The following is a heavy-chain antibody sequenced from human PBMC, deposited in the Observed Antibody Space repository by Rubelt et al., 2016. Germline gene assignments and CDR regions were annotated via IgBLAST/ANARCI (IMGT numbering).Heavy chain of an antibody. CDR1: GGSPRYST. Sequence: QVQVKQWGAGLFKPSETLSPTFAVYGGSPRYSTLSLIRQPPGTGRGGLGENTYSGTTNYKPSLQGRAHLAVNTSKNQISLKLGSGTAADTAVYYCANEPGYCVGGRCYGGWFDPWGQGTLVTVSS. CDR3: ANEPGYCVGGRCYGGWFDP. V-gene: IGHV4-34*02. J-gene: IGHJ5*02. D-gene: IGHD2-15*01. CDR2: NTYSGTT.